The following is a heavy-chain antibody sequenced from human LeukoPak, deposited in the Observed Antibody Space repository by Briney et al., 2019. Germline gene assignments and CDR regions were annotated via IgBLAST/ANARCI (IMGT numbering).Heavy chain of an antibody. CDR2: IRYDGSNK. CDR1: GFTFSSYG. CDR3: AKDSRTYYSGSGSFFLPKRPLGYFDY. V-gene: IGHV3-30*02. D-gene: IGHD3-10*01. J-gene: IGHJ4*02. Sequence: GGSLRLSCAASGFTFSSYGMHWVRQAPGKGLEWVAFIRYDGSNKYYADSVKGRFTISRDNSKNTLYLQMNSLRAEDTAVYYCAKDSRTYYSGSGSFFLPKRPLGYFDYWGQGTLVTVSS.